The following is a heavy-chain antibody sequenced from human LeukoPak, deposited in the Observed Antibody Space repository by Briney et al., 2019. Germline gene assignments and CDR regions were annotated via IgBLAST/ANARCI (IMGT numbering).Heavy chain of an antibody. D-gene: IGHD2-2*01. CDR1: GGSFSGYY. V-gene: IGHV4-34*01. Sequence: SETLSLTCAVYGGSFSGYYWSWIRQPPGKGLEWIGEINHSGSTNYNPSLKSRVTISVDTSKNQFSLKLSSVTAADTAVYYCASVGRIQLGYCSSTSCTGGAFDIWGQGTMVTVSS. CDR2: INHSGST. J-gene: IGHJ3*02. CDR3: ASVGRIQLGYCSSTSCTGGAFDI.